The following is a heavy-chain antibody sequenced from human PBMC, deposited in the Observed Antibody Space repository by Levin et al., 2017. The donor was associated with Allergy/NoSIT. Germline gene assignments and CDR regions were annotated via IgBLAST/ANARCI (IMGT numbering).Heavy chain of an antibody. CDR3: ARDVGGLGRWDY. V-gene: IGHV4-59*01. CDR2: IYYTGST. Sequence: TTGGSLRLSCTVSGGSISTYYWSWIRQPPGKGLEWIGYIYYTGSTNYNPSLKSRVAMSLDTSKNQFSVKLSSVTAADTAVYYCARDVGGLGRWDYWGQGTLVTVSS. J-gene: IGHJ4*02. D-gene: IGHD3-10*01. CDR1: GGSISTYY.